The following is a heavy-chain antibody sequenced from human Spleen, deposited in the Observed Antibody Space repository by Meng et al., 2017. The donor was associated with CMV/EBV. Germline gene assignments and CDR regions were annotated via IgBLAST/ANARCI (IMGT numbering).Heavy chain of an antibody. V-gene: IGHV3-48*03. D-gene: IGHD3-3*01. CDR3: ARETPYDLWGPPDAFDI. CDR2: ISSSGSTI. J-gene: IGHJ3*02. CDR1: GFTFSSYE. Sequence: GESLKISCAASGFTFSSYEMNWVRQAPGKGLEWVSYISSSGSTIYYADSVKGRFTISRDNAKNSLYLQMNSLRAEDTAAYYCARETPYDLWGPPDAFDIWGQGTMVTVSS.